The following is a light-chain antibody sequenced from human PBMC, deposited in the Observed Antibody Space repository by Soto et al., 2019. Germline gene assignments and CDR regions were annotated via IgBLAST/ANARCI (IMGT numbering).Light chain of an antibody. Sequence: EIVLTQSPGTLPLSSGERATLSCRASQSVSSSYLAWYQQKPGQAPRLLIYGASSRATGIPDRFSGSGSGTDFTLTISRLEPEDFAVYYCQQYGSSPGTFGQGTKVDIK. V-gene: IGKV3-20*01. CDR2: GAS. CDR3: QQYGSSPGT. J-gene: IGKJ1*01. CDR1: QSVSSSY.